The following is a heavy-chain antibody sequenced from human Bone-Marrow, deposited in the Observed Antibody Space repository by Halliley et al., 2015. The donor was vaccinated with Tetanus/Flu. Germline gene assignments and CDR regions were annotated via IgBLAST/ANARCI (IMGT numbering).Heavy chain of an antibody. CDR3: AKDPEAYSSGFDS. D-gene: IGHD3-22*01. J-gene: IGHJ4*01. CDR1: GFTFNTYG. CDR2: MSYDGINK. Sequence: SLRLSCAASGFTFNTYGMHWVRQAPGKGLEWVAIMSYDGINKHYADSVKGRFIISRDNAKNSLDLQMNSLRPEDTALYYCAKDPEAYSSGFDSWGHGTLVTVSS. V-gene: IGHV3-30*18.